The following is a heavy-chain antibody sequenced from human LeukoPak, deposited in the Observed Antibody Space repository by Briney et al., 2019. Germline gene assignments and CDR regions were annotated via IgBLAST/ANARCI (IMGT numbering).Heavy chain of an antibody. CDR1: GGSISSYY. V-gene: IGHV4-4*07. D-gene: IGHD3-16*02. Sequence: SETLSLTCTVSGGSISSYYWSWIRQPAGKGLEWIGRIYTSGSTNYTPSLKSRVTISVDTSKNQFSLKLSSVTAADTAVYYCAIVTSVRDAFDIWGQGTMVTVSS. CDR2: IYTSGST. J-gene: IGHJ3*02. CDR3: AIVTSVRDAFDI.